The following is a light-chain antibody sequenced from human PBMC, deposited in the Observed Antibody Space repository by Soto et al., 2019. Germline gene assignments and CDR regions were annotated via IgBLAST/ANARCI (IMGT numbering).Light chain of an antibody. CDR3: QQYLDLPPTFT. V-gene: IGKV3D-15*01. CDR1: QSISSN. CDR2: AAS. Sequence: EIVMTQSPATLSVSPGERVTLSCRASQSISSNLAWYQQKPGQAPRLLIYAASARATGTPARFSGSGSGTDFSLAISSLQSEDFAVYYCQQYLDLPPTFTFGQGTKLEIK. J-gene: IGKJ2*01.